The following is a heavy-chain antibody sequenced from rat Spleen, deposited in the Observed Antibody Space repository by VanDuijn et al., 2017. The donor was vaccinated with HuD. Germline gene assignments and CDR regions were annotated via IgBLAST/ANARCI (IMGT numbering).Heavy chain of an antibody. CDR2: IWTGGST. D-gene: IGHD1-2*01. J-gene: IGHJ2*01. CDR1: GFSLTSYH. CDR3: AREWGAGFDY. Sequence: QVQLKESGPGLVQSSQTLSLTCTVSGFSLTSYHVSWVRQPPGKGLEWMGVIWTGGSTAYKSLLKSRLSISRETSKSQVFLKMNSLQTEDTATYYCAREWGAGFDYWGQGVMVTVSS. V-gene: IGHV2-43*01.